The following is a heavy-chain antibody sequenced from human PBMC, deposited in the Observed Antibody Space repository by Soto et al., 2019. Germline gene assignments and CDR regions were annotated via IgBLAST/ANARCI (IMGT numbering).Heavy chain of an antibody. CDR1: GSTFTSNG. Sequence: GASMKVSCKVSGSTFTSNGIGWVRQAPGQGLEWMGWISTYNENMDSAPQLQGRLTMTTDTSTTTAYMELTNLKSDDTALYYCAYVGGYSTGDYSFDVWGQGTPVTVYS. V-gene: IGHV1-18*04. CDR3: AYVGGYSTGDYSFDV. D-gene: IGHD5-18*01. CDR2: ISTYNENM. J-gene: IGHJ4*02.